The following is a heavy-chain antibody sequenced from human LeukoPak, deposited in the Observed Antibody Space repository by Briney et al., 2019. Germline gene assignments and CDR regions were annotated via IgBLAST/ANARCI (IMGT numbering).Heavy chain of an antibody. CDR2: ISGSGGST. J-gene: IGHJ6*03. Sequence: GGSLRLSCAASGFTFSSYAMSWVRQAPGKGLEWVSAISGSGGSTYYADSVKGRFTTSRDNSKNTLYLPMNSLRPEDTAVYYCAKDGCSSTSCYHYYYYYMDVWGKGTTVTVSS. CDR3: AKDGCSSTSCYHYYYYYMDV. D-gene: IGHD2-2*01. CDR1: GFTFSSYA. V-gene: IGHV3-23*01.